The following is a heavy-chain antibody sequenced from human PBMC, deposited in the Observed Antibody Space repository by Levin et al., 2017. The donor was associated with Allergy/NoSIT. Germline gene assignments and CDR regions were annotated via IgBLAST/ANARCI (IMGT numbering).Heavy chain of an antibody. J-gene: IGHJ4*02. V-gene: IGHV3-73*01. CDR3: TRSNYDSSGSASDY. CDR2: IRSKANNYAT. Sequence: GESLKISCAASXXXXXGAARDGGRGWAGKGLEWVGRIRSKANNYATAYGASVNGRFTISRDDSKNTAYLQMNSLKTEDTAVYYCTRSNYDSSGSASDYWGQGTLVTVSS. CDR1: XXXXXGAA. D-gene: IGHD3-22*01.